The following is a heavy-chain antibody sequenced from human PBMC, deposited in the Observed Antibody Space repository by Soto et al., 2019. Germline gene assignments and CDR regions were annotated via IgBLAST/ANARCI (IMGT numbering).Heavy chain of an antibody. Sequence: PSETLSLTCTVYGDSITNNHWWTWVRQSPGKGPEMIGEIYHTGHANYNLSLNSRVAISVDKSKNQFSLTLNSVTAADTAVYYCASKLGPYYYGLDVWGQGTTVTVSS. D-gene: IGHD3-16*01. CDR2: IYHTGHA. CDR1: GDSITNNHW. CDR3: ASKLGPYYYGLDV. V-gene: IGHV4-4*02. J-gene: IGHJ6*02.